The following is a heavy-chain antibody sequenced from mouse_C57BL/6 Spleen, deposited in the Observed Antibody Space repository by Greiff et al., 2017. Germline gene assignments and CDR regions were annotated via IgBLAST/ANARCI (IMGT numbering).Heavy chain of an antibody. Sequence: EVMLVESEGGLVQPGSSMKLSCTASGFTFSDYYMAWVRQVPEKGLEWVANINYDGSSTYYLDSLKSRFIISRDNAKNILYLQMSSLKSEDTATYYCARDGSSYRYFDYWGQGTTLTVSS. D-gene: IGHD1-1*01. J-gene: IGHJ2*01. V-gene: IGHV5-16*01. CDR1: GFTFSDYY. CDR2: INYDGSST. CDR3: ARDGSSYRYFDY.